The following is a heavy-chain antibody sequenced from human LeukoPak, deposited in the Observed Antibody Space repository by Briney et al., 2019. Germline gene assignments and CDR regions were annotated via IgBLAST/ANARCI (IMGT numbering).Heavy chain of an antibody. V-gene: IGHV4-34*01. Sequence: SETLSLTCAVYGESFSSYYWSWIRQAPRTGLEWIGEISHSGSTDYNPSLKSRVTISIHTSKKQFSLKLSSVTAADTAVYYCASHLYDFSLYYYYYYMDVWGRGTTVTVSS. J-gene: IGHJ6*03. D-gene: IGHD3-3*01. CDR1: GESFSSYY. CDR2: ISHSGST. CDR3: ASHLYDFSLYYYYYYMDV.